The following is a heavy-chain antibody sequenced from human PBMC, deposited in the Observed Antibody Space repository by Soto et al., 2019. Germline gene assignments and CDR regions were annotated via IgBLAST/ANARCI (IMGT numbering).Heavy chain of an antibody. CDR3: VKDFRRYTNGLEV. V-gene: IGHV3-9*01. CDR2: ISWNSAST. D-gene: IGHD5-18*01. CDR1: GFTYEDFA. Sequence: EVQLVESGGGLVEPGKSLRLSCVVSGFTYEDFAMHWVRQAPGKGLEWVSGISWNSASTGYADSVTGRFTISRDNAKNSLYLQMRNLTGDDTAMYYCVKDFRRYTNGLEVWGPGTSVTVSS. J-gene: IGHJ6*02.